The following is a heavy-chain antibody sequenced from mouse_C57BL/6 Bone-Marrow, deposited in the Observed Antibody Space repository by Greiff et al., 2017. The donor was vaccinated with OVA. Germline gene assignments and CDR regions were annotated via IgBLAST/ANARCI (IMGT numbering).Heavy chain of an antibody. D-gene: IGHD2-3*01. J-gene: IGHJ1*03. CDR3: ARSFWLLPYFDV. CDR1: GYTFTSYW. Sequence: QVQLKQPGAELVKPGASVKMSCKASGYTFTSYWITWVKQRPGQGLEWIGDIYPGSGSTNYNGKFKSKATLTVDTSSSTAYMQLSSLTSEDSAVYYCARSFWLLPYFDVWGTGTTVTVSS. CDR2: IYPGSGST. V-gene: IGHV1-55*01.